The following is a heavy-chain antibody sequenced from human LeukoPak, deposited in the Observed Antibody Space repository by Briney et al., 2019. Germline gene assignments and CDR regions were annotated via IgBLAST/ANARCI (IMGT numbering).Heavy chain of an antibody. J-gene: IGHJ5*02. D-gene: IGHD2-2*02. CDR1: GFTFSSYS. CDR2: ISSSSSYI. V-gene: IGHV3-21*04. CDR3: ARDRCSSTSCYNTPNWFDP. Sequence: AGGSPRLSCAASGFTFSSYSMNWVRQAPGKGLEWVSSISSSSSYIYYADSVKGRFTISRDNAKNSVYLQMNSLRSEDTAFYHCARDRCSSTSCYNTPNWFDPWGQGTLVTVSS.